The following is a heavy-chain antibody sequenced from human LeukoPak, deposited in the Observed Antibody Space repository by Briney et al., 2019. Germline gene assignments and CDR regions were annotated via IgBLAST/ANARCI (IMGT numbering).Heavy chain of an antibody. CDR1: GYSFTSYW. CDR3: RRRFVKGYSSGWYPEPNWFDP. Sequence: PGASLKISCKGSGYSFTSYWIGWVRQLPGKRLEWMGIIYPGDYDTRYSQSFQGQVTISAAKSISTAYLQWSRRTDAAAAMYCSRRRFVKGYSSGWYPEPNWFDPWGQGNLVTVSS. J-gene: IGHJ5*02. V-gene: IGHV5-51*01. D-gene: IGHD6-19*01. CDR2: IYPGDYDT.